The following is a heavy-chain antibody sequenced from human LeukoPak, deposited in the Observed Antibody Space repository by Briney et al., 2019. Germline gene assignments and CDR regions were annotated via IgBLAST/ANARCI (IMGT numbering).Heavy chain of an antibody. CDR2: ISSSGSTI. D-gene: IGHD3-10*01. J-gene: IGHJ4*02. V-gene: IGHV3-48*03. Sequence: GGSLRLSCAASGFTFSSYEMNCVRQAPGKGLVWVSYISSSGSTIYYADVVKGRFTISRDNAKNSLYLQMNSLRAEDTAVYYCARDWDTMVRGVSYFDYWGQGTLVTVFS. CDR3: ARDWDTMVRGVSYFDY. CDR1: GFTFSSYE.